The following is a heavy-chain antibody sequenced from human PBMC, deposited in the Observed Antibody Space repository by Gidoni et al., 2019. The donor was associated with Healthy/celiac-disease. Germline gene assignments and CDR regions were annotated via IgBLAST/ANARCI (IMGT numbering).Heavy chain of an antibody. V-gene: IGHV3-23*01. D-gene: IGHD6-6*01. J-gene: IGHJ4*02. CDR2: ISGSGGST. Sequence: EVQLLESGGGLVQPGGSLRLSCAASGFTFSSYAMSWVRQAPGKGLEWVSAISGSGGSTYYEDSVKGRFTISRDNSKNTLYLQMNSLRAEETAVYYCAKDVTRAWIAAPPGFDYGGQGTLVTVSS. CDR1: GFTFSSYA. CDR3: AKDVTRAWIAAPPGFDY.